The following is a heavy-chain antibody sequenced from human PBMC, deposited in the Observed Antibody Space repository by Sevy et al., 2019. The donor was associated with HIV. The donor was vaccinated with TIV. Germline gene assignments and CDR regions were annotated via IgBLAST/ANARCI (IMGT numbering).Heavy chain of an antibody. J-gene: IGHJ5*02. V-gene: IGHV1-3*01. D-gene: IGHD2-8*01. Sequence: ASVKVSCKASGYTFTSYAIHWVRQAPGQRLEWMGWINAGNGNTKYSQKFQGRVTITRDTSASTAYMELSSLRSEDTAVYYCARDDALGYCTNGVCYTMEFDPWGQRTLVTVSS. CDR1: GYTFTSYA. CDR2: INAGNGNT. CDR3: ARDDALGYCTNGVCYTMEFDP.